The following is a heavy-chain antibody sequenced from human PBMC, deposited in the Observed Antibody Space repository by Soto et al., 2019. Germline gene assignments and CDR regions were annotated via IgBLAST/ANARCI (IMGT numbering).Heavy chain of an antibody. J-gene: IGHJ6*02. CDR1: GGTFSSYA. V-gene: IGHV1-69*12. Sequence: QVQLVQSGAEVKKPGSSVKVSCKASGGTFSSYAISWVRQAPGQGLEWMGGIIPIFGTANYAQKFQGRVTITADESTSTACMELSSLRSEDTAVYYCAREPSEMTIGAYYGMDVWGQGTTVTVSS. CDR3: AREPSEMTIGAYYGMDV. CDR2: IIPIFGTA.